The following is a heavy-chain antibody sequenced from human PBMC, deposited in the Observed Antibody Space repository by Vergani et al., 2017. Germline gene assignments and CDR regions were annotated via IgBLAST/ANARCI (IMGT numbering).Heavy chain of an antibody. Sequence: QVQLVQSGAEVKKPGSSVKVSCKASGGTFSSYAISWVRQAPGQGLEWVGGISPIFGTANYARKFQGRVTITADESTSTDYMELSSLRSEDTAVYYCARGIEYYYDSSGYGLVLWGQGTLVTVSS. CDR2: ISPIFGTA. D-gene: IGHD3-22*01. CDR3: ARGIEYYYDSSGYGLVL. CDR1: GGTFSSYA. V-gene: IGHV1-69*01. J-gene: IGHJ4*02.